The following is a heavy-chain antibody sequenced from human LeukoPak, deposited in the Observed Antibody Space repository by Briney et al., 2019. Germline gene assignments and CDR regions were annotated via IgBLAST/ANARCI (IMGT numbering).Heavy chain of an antibody. CDR2: IYYSGST. J-gene: IGHJ1*01. V-gene: IGHV4-59*08. D-gene: IGHD6-13*01. Sequence: PSETLSLTFTVSGGSVSSYYWSWIRQPPGKGLEWIGYIYYSGSTNYNPSLKSRVTISVDTSKNQFSLKLSSVTAADTAVYYCARHGYSSSWYKEYFQHWGQGTLVTVSS. CDR1: GGSVSSYY. CDR3: ARHGYSSSWYKEYFQH.